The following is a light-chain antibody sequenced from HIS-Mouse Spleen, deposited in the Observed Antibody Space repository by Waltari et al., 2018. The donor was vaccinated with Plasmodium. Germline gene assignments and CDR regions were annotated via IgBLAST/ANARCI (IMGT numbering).Light chain of an antibody. CDR2: GKH. CDR1: SLRSYY. V-gene: IGLV3-19*01. Sequence: SSELTQDPAVSVALGQTVRITCQGDSLRSYYASWYQQKPGQAPVLVIYGKHNRPSGIPDRVSGSSSGNTASLTITGAQAEDEADYYCNARDSSGNHWVFGGGTKLTVL. CDR3: NARDSSGNHWV. J-gene: IGLJ3*02.